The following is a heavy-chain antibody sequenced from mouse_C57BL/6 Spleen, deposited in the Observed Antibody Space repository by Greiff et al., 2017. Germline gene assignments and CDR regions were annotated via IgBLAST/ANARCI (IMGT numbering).Heavy chain of an antibody. V-gene: IGHV1-64*01. CDR1: GYTFTSYW. CDR2: INPNSGST. CDR3: ARGGDGSSYGGFAY. J-gene: IGHJ3*01. D-gene: IGHD1-1*01. Sequence: VQLQQPGAELVKPGASVKLSCKASGYTFTSYWMHWVKQRPGQGLEWIGMINPNSGSTNYNEKFKSKATLTVDKSSSTAYMQLSSLTSEDSAVYYCARGGDGSSYGGFAYWGQGTLVTVSA.